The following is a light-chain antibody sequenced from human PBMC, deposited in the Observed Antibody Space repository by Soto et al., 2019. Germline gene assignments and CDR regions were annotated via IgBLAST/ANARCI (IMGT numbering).Light chain of an antibody. CDR1: SSDVGGYDH. J-gene: IGLJ3*02. Sequence: QSVLTQPASVSGSPGQSITISCTGTSSDVGGYDHVSWYQQHPGKAPKLIIYDVTVRPSGISRHFSGSKSDNTASLAVSGLQPEDEADYYCSSYTNKDTLLFGGGTKLTVL. CDR2: DVT. V-gene: IGLV2-14*03. CDR3: SSYTNKDTLL.